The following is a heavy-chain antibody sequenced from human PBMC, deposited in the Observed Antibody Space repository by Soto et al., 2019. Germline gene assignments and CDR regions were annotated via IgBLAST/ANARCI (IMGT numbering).Heavy chain of an antibody. CDR3: ARGFSGWYGAGPYYFDY. CDR1: GFTFSSYD. V-gene: IGHV3-13*01. D-gene: IGHD6-19*01. J-gene: IGHJ4*02. Sequence: EVQLVESGGGLVQPGGSLRLSCAASGFTFSSYDMHWVRQATGKGLEWVSAIGTAGDTYYPGSVKGRFTISSENAKNSLYLQMNSLRAGDTAVYYCARGFSGWYGAGPYYFDYWGQGTLVTVSS. CDR2: IGTAGDT.